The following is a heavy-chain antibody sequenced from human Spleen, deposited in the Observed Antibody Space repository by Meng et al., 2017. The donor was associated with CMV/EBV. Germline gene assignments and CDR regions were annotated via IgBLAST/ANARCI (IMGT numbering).Heavy chain of an antibody. Sequence: GESLKISCAASGFAFSNYGLSWVRQAPGKGLEWVAVIWYDGSNKYYADSVKGRFTISRDNSKNTLYLQMNSLRAEDTAVYYCAKDLAWFGELFDYGMDVWGQGTTVTVSS. V-gene: IGHV3-33*06. CDR3: AKDLAWFGELFDYGMDV. CDR2: IWYDGSNK. CDR1: GFAFSNYG. J-gene: IGHJ6*02. D-gene: IGHD3-10*01.